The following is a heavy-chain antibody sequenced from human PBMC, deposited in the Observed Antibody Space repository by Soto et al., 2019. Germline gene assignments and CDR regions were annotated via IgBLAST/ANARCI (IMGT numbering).Heavy chain of an antibody. CDR1: GGSISSGDYY. V-gene: IGHV4-61*08. CDR3: ARDGYDGSGSPYPAY. D-gene: IGHD3-10*01. J-gene: IGHJ4*02. CDR2: VYYLGST. Sequence: LSLTCTVSGGSISSGDYYWSWIRQSPERGLEWIGYVYYLGSTDYNPSLKSRVTISVDTSKRQFSLRLSSVTAADAAIYYCARDGYDGSGSPYPAYWGPGTQVTVSS.